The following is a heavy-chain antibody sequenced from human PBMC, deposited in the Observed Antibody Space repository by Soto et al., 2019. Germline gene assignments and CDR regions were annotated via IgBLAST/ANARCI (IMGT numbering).Heavy chain of an antibody. CDR2: IYHSGST. Sequence: PSETLSLTCAVSGGSISSGGYSWSWIRQPPGKGLEWIGYIYHSGSTYYNPSLKSRVTISVDRSKNQFSLKLSSVTAADTAVYYCARSTVNDAFDIRGQGTMVTVS. V-gene: IGHV4-30-2*01. CDR3: ARSTVNDAFDI. CDR1: GGSISSGGYS. J-gene: IGHJ3*02. D-gene: IGHD4-17*01.